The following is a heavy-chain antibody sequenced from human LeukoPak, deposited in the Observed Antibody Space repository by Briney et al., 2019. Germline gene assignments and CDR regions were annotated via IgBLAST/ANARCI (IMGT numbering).Heavy chain of an antibody. V-gene: IGHV3-21*04. CDR3: ARDYDFWSGWFDP. D-gene: IGHD3-3*01. J-gene: IGHJ5*02. CDR2: ITDSSSYI. Sequence: GGSLRLSCAATGFTFSSYSMNWVRQAPGKGLEWVSSITDSSSYIFYADSVKGRFTISRDNAKNSLYLQMNSLRADDTAVYYCARDYDFWSGWFDPWGQGTLVTVSS. CDR1: GFTFSSYS.